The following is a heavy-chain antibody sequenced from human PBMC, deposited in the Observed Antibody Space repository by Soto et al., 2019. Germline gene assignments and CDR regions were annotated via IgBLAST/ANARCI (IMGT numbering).Heavy chain of an antibody. Sequence: QVQLVESGGGVVQPGRSLRLSCVGSGFTFSSYGIQWVRQAPGKGLEWVAVISYDGSHQYYADSVKGRLTISRDNSKNTVFLHMNSLRTEDTAVYYCAKDSTFGTTDTHRWGQGTRVIVSS. V-gene: IGHV3-30*18. CDR1: GFTFSSYG. CDR2: ISYDGSHQ. D-gene: IGHD1-1*01. CDR3: AKDSTFGTTDTHR. J-gene: IGHJ4*02.